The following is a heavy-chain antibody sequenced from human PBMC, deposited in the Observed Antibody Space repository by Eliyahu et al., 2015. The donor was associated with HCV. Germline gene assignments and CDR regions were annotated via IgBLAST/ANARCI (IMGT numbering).Heavy chain of an antibody. CDR3: ARSLIQSSGWEFDY. J-gene: IGHJ4*02. CDR2: VYPSGST. Sequence: QLQLQESGSGLVKPSQTLSLTCAVSGGSIRSGGYSWSWIRQPPGKGLEGIGYVYPSGSTYYSPSLNRRVTVSVDRSKNQFSLKLNSVTAADTAVYYCARSLIQSSGWEFDYWGQGTLVTVSS. V-gene: IGHV4-30-2*01. D-gene: IGHD6-19*01. CDR1: GGSIRSGGYS.